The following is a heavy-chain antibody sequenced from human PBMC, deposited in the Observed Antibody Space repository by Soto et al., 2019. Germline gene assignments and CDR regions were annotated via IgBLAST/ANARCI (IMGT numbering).Heavy chain of an antibody. CDR1: GFTFDDYA. Sequence: GGSLRLSCAASGFTFDDYAMHWVRQAPGKGLEWVSGISWNSGSIGYADSVKGRFTISRDSAKNSLYLQMNSLRAEDTALYYCAKHITGDPHYFDYWGKGPLVIVSS. CDR2: ISWNSGSI. J-gene: IGHJ4*02. V-gene: IGHV3-9*01. CDR3: AKHITGDPHYFDY. D-gene: IGHD7-27*01.